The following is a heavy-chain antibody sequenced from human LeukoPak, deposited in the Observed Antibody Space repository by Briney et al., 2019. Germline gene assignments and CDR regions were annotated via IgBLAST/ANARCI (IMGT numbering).Heavy chain of an antibody. J-gene: IGHJ4*02. D-gene: IGHD3-9*01. V-gene: IGHV1-69*06. CDR1: GYTFTSYG. Sequence: SVKVSCKASGYTFTSYGISWVRQAPGQGLEWMGGIIPIFGTANYAQKFQGRVTITADKSTSTAYMELSSLRSEDTAVYYCASGPKGSLTGYSGEPFDYWGQGTLVTVSS. CDR2: IIPIFGTA. CDR3: ASGPKGSLTGYSGEPFDY.